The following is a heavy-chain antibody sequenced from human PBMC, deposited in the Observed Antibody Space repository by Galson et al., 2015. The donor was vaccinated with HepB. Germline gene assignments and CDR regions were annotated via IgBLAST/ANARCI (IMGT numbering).Heavy chain of an antibody. CDR1: GYSFTKYA. J-gene: IGHJ3*02. D-gene: IGHD1-26*01. CDR2: ITTNTGTP. V-gene: IGHV7-4-1*02. Sequence: SVKVSCKASGYSFTKYAMNWVRQAPGQGPEWMGWITTNTGTPTYAPGFRGRFDFSLDTSVSTAYLQISSLKSEDTAVYYCARVWVGRLQGLPHDAFDIWGKGTTVTVSS. CDR3: ARVWVGRLQGLPHDAFDI.